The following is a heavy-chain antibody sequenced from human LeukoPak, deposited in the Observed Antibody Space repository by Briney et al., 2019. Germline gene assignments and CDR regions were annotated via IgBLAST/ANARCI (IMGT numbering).Heavy chain of an antibody. Sequence: SETLSLTCTVSGGSISSYYWGWIRQPPGKGLEWIGSICYSGSTYYNPSLKSRVTISLDTSKNQFSLKLSSVTAADTAVYYCARMRSGYSASRNEIGDYWGQGTLVTVSS. J-gene: IGHJ4*02. CDR1: GGSISSYY. V-gene: IGHV4-39*07. D-gene: IGHD6-13*01. CDR3: ARMRSGYSASRNEIGDY. CDR2: ICYSGST.